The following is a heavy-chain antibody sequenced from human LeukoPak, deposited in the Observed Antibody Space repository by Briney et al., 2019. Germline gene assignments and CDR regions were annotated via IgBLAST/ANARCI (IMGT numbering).Heavy chain of an antibody. Sequence: GGSLRLSCAASGFTLSSYGMHWVRQAPGKGLEWVAFIRYDGSNKYYADSVKGRFTISRDNSKNTLYLQMNSLRAEDTAVYYCARDPGGYCSGGSCTSGYMDVWGKGTTVTVSS. CDR3: ARDPGGYCSGGSCTSGYMDV. CDR2: IRYDGSNK. D-gene: IGHD2-15*01. J-gene: IGHJ6*03. V-gene: IGHV3-30*02. CDR1: GFTLSSYG.